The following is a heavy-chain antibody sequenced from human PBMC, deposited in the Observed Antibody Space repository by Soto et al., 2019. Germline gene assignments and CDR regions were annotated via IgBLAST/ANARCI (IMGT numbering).Heavy chain of an antibody. J-gene: IGHJ4*02. Sequence: GGSLRLSCAASGFTFSSYAMSWVRQAPGKGLEWVSAISGSGGSTYYADSVKGRFTISRDNSKNTLYLQMNSLRAEDTAVYYCAKASRITMIVVVIIPFDYWGQGTLVTVSS. CDR1: GFTFSSYA. D-gene: IGHD3-22*01. CDR2: ISGSGGST. V-gene: IGHV3-23*01. CDR3: AKASRITMIVVVIIPFDY.